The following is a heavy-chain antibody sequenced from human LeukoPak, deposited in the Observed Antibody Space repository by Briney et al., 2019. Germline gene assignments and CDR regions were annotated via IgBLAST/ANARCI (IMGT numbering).Heavy chain of an antibody. Sequence: SETLSLTCTVSGDSISSRSYYWGWIRQPPGKGLEWIGSIYYSGYTYDNPSLKSRITISVDTSKNQFSLKVRSVTAADTAVYHCARLHSSSSGGHRGFYYYGMDVWGQGTTVTVS. J-gene: IGHJ6*02. CDR1: GDSISSRSYY. CDR3: ARLHSSSSGGHRGFYYYGMDV. CDR2: IYYSGYT. D-gene: IGHD6-6*01. V-gene: IGHV4-39*01.